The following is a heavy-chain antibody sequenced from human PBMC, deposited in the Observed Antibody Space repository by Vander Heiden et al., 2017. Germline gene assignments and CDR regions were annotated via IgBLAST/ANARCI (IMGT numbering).Heavy chain of an antibody. Sequence: EVQLLQSGGGLVQPGGSLRPSCAASGFTFSTYAMSWVRQAPGKGLEWVSGISGSSGSRYYADSVQGRFTISRDNSKNTLYLQMNSLRAEDTAVYYCAKDSNYGSGSYYEGWGQGTLVTVSS. J-gene: IGHJ4*02. CDR3: AKDSNYGSGSYYEG. D-gene: IGHD3-10*01. CDR2: ISGSSGSR. CDR1: GFTFSTYA. V-gene: IGHV3-23*01.